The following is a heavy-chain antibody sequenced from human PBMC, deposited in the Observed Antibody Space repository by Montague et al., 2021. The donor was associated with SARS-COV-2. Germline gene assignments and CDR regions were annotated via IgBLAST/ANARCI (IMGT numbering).Heavy chain of an antibody. CDR1: GGSISSSCYY. D-gene: IGHD3-22*01. Sequence: SETLSLTCTVSGGSISSSCYYWGWIRQPPGKGLEWIGSIYYTGSTYYNPSLKSRVTMSVDTSKNQFSLRLSSVTAADTAVYYCARDSRIAMLVVVTRYGLDVWGQGTTVTVSS. J-gene: IGHJ6*02. V-gene: IGHV4-39*07. CDR2: IYYTGST. CDR3: ARDSRIAMLVVVTRYGLDV.